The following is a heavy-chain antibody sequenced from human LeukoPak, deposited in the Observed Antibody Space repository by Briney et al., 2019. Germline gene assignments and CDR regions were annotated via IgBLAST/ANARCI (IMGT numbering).Heavy chain of an antibody. D-gene: IGHD4-23*01. CDR1: GFTFSSYA. J-gene: IGHJ4*02. V-gene: IGHV3-23*01. Sequence: PGGSLRLSCAASGFTFSSYAMSWVRQAPGKGLEWVSAISGSGGSTYYADSVKGRFTISRDNSKNTLYPQMNSLRAEDTAVYYCAKGSTVAPLVFFDYWGQGTLVTVSS. CDR2: ISGSGGST. CDR3: AKGSTVAPLVFFDY.